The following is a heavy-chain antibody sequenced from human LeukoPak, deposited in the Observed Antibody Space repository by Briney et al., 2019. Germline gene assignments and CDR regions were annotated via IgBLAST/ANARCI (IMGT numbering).Heavy chain of an antibody. CDR3: ASRDRGAFDN. V-gene: IGHV5-51*01. CDR1: GYRHTSYR. J-gene: IGHJ3*02. CDR2: IYPGDSDT. D-gene: IGHD2-21*02. Sequence: GESLKIYRKCLGYRHTSYRMGWVRQMPGKGLEWMGIIYPGDSDTIYRPSFQGQVTISADKSINTAFLQWSSLKASDTAMYYCASRDRGAFDNWVQGTMVTVSS.